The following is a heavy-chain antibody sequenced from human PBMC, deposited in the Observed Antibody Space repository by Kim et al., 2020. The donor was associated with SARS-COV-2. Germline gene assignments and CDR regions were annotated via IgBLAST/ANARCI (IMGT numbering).Heavy chain of an antibody. Sequence: GSVKSRITINPDTSKNQFSLQLTSVTPEDTAVYYCARGRVAVAGYNWFDPWGQGTLVTVSS. CDR3: ARGRVAVAGYNWFDP. V-gene: IGHV6-1*01. J-gene: IGHJ5*02. D-gene: IGHD6-19*01.